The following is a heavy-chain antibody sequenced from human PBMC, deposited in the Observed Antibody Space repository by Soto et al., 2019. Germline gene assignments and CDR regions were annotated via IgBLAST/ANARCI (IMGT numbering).Heavy chain of an antibody. Sequence: SETLSLTCTVSGGSTSSSSYYWGWIRQPPGKGLEWIGSIYYSGSTYYNPSLKSRVTISVDTSKNQFSLKLSSVTAADTAVYYCARQLTGYSYGSLYYYYYFGMDVWGQGTTLT. J-gene: IGHJ6*02. V-gene: IGHV4-39*01. D-gene: IGHD5-18*01. CDR1: GGSTSSSSYY. CDR3: ARQLTGYSYGSLYYYYYFGMDV. CDR2: IYYSGST.